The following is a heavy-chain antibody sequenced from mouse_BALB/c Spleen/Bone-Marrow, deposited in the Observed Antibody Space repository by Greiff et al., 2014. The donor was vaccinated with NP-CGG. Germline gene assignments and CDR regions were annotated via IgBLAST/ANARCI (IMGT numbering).Heavy chain of an antibody. CDR2: INPYNDGT. Sequence: EVKLQESGPELVKPGASVKMSCKASGYTFTSYVMHWVKQKPGQGLEWIGYINPYNDGTKYNEKFKGKATLTSDKSSSTAYMELSSLTSEDSAVYYCARRVGLGYYAMDYWGQGTSVTVSS. CDR1: GYTFTSYV. CDR3: ARRVGLGYYAMDY. D-gene: IGHD3-3*01. V-gene: IGHV1-14*01. J-gene: IGHJ4*01.